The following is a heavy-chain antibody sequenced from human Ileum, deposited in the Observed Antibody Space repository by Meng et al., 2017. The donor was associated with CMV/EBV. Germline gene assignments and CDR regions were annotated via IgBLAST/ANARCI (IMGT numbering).Heavy chain of an antibody. D-gene: IGHD6-19*01. CDR2: INTDGTDS. CDR3: ARKNSGADLDL. J-gene: IGHJ5*02. V-gene: IGHV3-74*01. Sequence: GESLKISCVASGFTFSRYWMHWVRQTPGKGLVWVSRINTDGTDSDSADSMKGRFTISRANAKNTLYLQMNSLRAEDTAVYYCARKNSGADLDLWGQGTLVTVSS. CDR1: GFTFSRYW.